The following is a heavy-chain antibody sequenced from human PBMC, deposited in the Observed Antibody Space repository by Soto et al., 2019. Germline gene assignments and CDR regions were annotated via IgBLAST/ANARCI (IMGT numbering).Heavy chain of an antibody. Sequence: SVKVSCKASGGTFSSYAISWVRQAPGQGLEWMGGIIPIFGTANYAQKFQGRVTITADESTSTAYMELSSLRSEDTAVYYCVREPREAMVVRFDYWGQGTQVTVSS. CDR2: IIPIFGTA. V-gene: IGHV1-69*13. D-gene: IGHD5-18*01. J-gene: IGHJ4*02. CDR1: GGTFSSYA. CDR3: VREPREAMVVRFDY.